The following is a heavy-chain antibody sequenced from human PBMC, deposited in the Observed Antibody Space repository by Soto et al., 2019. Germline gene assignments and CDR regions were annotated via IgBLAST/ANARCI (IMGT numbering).Heavy chain of an antibody. D-gene: IGHD3-3*01. CDR3: ATWGAYSFIRGYFDY. V-gene: IGHV3-23*01. CDR1: GFTFSSSA. J-gene: IGHJ4*02. CDR2: ISASGATT. Sequence: EVQLSESGGGLVQPGGSLRLSCAASGFTFSSSAMSWVRQAPGKGLEWVSAISASGATTYYADSVKGRFTISRDNSKNTMYLQMNSLRAEDTAVFYCATWGAYSFIRGYFDYWGQGTLVTVSS.